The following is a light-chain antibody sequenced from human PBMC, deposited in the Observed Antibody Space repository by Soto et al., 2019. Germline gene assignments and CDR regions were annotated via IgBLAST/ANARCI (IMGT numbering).Light chain of an antibody. CDR3: FSPDKSGNLGV. CDR1: ALPTRF. Sequence: SYELTQPPSVSVSPGQTARITCSGDALPTRFAHWYKQKAGHAPVQVIYEDNKRPSGIPERFSGSSSGTVATLVISEAQVEEEGDYYCFSPDKSGNLGVFGPGTKVTVL. V-gene: IGLV3-10*01. CDR2: EDN. J-gene: IGLJ1*01.